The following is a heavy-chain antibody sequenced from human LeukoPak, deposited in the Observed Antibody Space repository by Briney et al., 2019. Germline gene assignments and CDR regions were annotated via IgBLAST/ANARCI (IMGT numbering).Heavy chain of an antibody. J-gene: IGHJ4*02. CDR2: ISGSGAST. CDR3: AKVGSGYGYFDY. Sequence: GGSLRLSCAASGFTFSSYAMSWVRQAPGKGLEWVSAISGSGASTYYADSVKGRFTISRDNSKNTLYLQMNSLRAEDTAVYYCAKVGSGYGYFDYWGQGTLVTVSS. V-gene: IGHV3-23*01. CDR1: GFTFSSYA. D-gene: IGHD5-12*01.